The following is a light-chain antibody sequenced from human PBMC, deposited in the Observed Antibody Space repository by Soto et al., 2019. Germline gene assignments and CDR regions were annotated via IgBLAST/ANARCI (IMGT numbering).Light chain of an antibody. J-gene: IGLJ2*01. V-gene: IGLV2-8*01. CDR1: SSDVGGYDF. CDR2: EVS. Sequence: QSALTQPPSASGSPGQSVTISCTGTSSDVGGYDFVSWYQHHPGKAPKLMIYEVSKRPSGVPDRFSGSKSGNTASLTVSGLQAEEEADYYCTSYAGSNNVLFGGGTKLTVL. CDR3: TSYAGSNNVL.